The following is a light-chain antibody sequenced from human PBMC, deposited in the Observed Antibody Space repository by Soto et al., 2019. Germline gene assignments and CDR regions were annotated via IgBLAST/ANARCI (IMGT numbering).Light chain of an antibody. CDR2: DVS. CDR3: SSYGASSTL. CDR1: SSHIGSYNY. J-gene: IGLJ3*02. Sequence: QSALTQPASLSGSPGQSITISCTGTSSHIGSYNYVSWYQQHPGKAPKLMIFDVSYRPSGISDRFSGSKSGNTASLTISGLQPEDEADYYCSSYGASSTLFGGGTKVTVL. V-gene: IGLV2-14*03.